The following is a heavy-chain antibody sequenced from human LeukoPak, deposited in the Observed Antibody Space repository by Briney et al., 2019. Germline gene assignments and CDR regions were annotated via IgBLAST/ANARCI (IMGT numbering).Heavy chain of an antibody. D-gene: IGHD6-19*01. Sequence: LTGGSLRLSCAASGFTFSSYWMSWLRQAPGKGLEWGANIKQDGSERYYVDSVKGRFTLSRDNAKNSLSLQMNSLRAEDTAIYYCARVGARGYSNGWYDYWGQGTLVTVSS. CDR2: IKQDGSER. CDR3: ARVGARGYSNGWYDY. CDR1: GFTFSSYW. J-gene: IGHJ4*02. V-gene: IGHV3-7*03.